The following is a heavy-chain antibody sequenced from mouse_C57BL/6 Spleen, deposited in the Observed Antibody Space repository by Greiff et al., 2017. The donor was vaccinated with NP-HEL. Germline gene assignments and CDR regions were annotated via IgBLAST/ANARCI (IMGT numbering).Heavy chain of an antibody. CDR3: TRRYCVSAMDY. J-gene: IGHJ4*01. Sequence: QVQLQQPGAELVMPGASVKLSCKASGYTFTSYWMHWVKQRPGQGLEWIGEIDPSDSYTNYIQKFKGKTTLTGAKSSSPAYMQLRRLTSEDSAVYYCTRRYCVSAMDYWGQGTSDTVSS. D-gene: IGHD1-1*01. CDR1: GYTFTSYW. V-gene: IGHV1-69*01. CDR2: IDPSDSYT.